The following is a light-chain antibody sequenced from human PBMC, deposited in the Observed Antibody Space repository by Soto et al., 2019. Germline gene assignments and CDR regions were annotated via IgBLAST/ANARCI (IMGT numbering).Light chain of an antibody. CDR1: SSDVGGYNY. CDR2: EVT. CDR3: ISYTTSNTWV. V-gene: IGLV2-8*01. Sequence: QSVLTQPPSASGSPGQSVAISCTGTSSDVGGYNYVSWYQQHPGKAPKLMIYEVTKRPSGVPDRFSGSKSGNTASLTVSGLQAEDEADYYCISYTTSNTWVFGGGTKVTVL. J-gene: IGLJ3*02.